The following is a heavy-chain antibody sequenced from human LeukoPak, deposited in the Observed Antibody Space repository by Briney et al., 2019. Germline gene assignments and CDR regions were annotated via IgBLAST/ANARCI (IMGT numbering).Heavy chain of an antibody. CDR3: ARDDYGGNFDY. CDR2: IYHSGST. V-gene: IGHV4-30-2*01. Sequence: PSETLSLTCAVSGGSISSGGYSWSWIRQPPGKGLEWIGYIYHSGSTYYNPSLKSRVTISVDRSKNQFSLKLSSVTAADTAVYYCARDDYGGNFDYWGQGTLVTVCS. D-gene: IGHD4-23*01. CDR1: GGSISSGGYS. J-gene: IGHJ4*02.